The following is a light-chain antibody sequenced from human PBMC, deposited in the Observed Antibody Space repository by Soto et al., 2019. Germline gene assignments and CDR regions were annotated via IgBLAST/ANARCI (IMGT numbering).Light chain of an antibody. J-gene: IGKJ4*01. Sequence: DIQMTQSPSTLSASVGDGVTITCRASQGIVTWLAWYQQKPGKAPKLLIYKASRLESVVPSRFSGSGSGTEFTLTISSLQPDDFATYFCQQYNSYPPTFGGGTKVEIK. CDR2: KAS. CDR1: QGIVTW. V-gene: IGKV1-5*03. CDR3: QQYNSYPPT.